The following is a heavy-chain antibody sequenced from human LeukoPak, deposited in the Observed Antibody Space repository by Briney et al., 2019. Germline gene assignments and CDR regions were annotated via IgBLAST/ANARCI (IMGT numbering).Heavy chain of an antibody. V-gene: IGHV3-7*04. CDR1: GFTFSSYY. CDR3: AREWEVPRYFDY. Sequence: GGSLRLSCAASGFTFSSYYMSWVRQAPGKGLEWVASIKEEDGSDRYYVDSVKGRFTISRGNAKKSLFLQMNSLRAEDTASYFCAREWEVPRYFDYWGRGSLVIVSS. CDR2: IKEEDGSDR. D-gene: IGHD1-26*01. J-gene: IGHJ4*02.